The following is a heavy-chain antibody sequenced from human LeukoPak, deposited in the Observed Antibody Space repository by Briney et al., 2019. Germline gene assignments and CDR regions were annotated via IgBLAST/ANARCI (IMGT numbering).Heavy chain of an antibody. CDR2: IKQDGSDK. V-gene: IGHV3-7*01. CDR1: GFTFSSYW. Sequence: GGSLRLSCAASGFTFSSYWMSWVRQAPGKGLEWVANIKQDGSDKYYVDSVKGRLTISRDNAKNSLYLQVNSLRAEDTAVYYCARVQKTFSGSYSELWDYWGQGTLVTVSS. D-gene: IGHD1-26*01. J-gene: IGHJ4*02. CDR3: ARVQKTFSGSYSELWDY.